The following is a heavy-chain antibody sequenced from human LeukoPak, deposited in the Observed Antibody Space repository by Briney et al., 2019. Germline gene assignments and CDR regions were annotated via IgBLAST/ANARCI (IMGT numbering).Heavy chain of an antibody. CDR2: ISTSSRYI. CDR3: ARADCSSSTCYLRRSWFDP. V-gene: IGHV3-21*01. D-gene: IGHD2-2*01. CDR1: GFTLINYD. Sequence: GGSLRLSCAASGFTLINYDMNWVRQAPGKGLEWVSSISTSSRYIYYKDSVRGRFTISRDDAKNSLYLEMNSLRAEDTAVYYCARADCSSSTCYLRRSWFDPWGQGTLVTVSS. J-gene: IGHJ5*02.